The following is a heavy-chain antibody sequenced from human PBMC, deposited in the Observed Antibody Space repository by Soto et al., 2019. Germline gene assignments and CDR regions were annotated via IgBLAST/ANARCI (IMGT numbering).Heavy chain of an antibody. V-gene: IGHV3-33*01. D-gene: IGHD6-19*01. Sequence: QVKLVESGGGVVQPGRSLRLSCAASGFTFSNHGMPWVRQAPGKGLEWVTVIWYDGTNRFYADSVKGRFTISRDISENTVFLQMNSLRAEDTAVYYCARESSSGRRDRIDYWGQGTLVTVSS. CDR1: GFTFSNHG. CDR2: IWYDGTNR. J-gene: IGHJ4*02. CDR3: ARESSSGRRDRIDY.